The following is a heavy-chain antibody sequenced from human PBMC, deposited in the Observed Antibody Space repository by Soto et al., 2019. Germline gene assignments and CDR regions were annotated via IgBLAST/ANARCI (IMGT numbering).Heavy chain of an antibody. V-gene: IGHV3-53*01. CDR2: IYSGGST. CDR1: GFTVSSNY. J-gene: IGHJ1*01. Sequence: EVQLMESGGGLIQPGGSLRLSCAASGFTVSSNYMSWVRQAPGKGLEWVSVIYSGGSTYYADSGKGRFTISRDNSKNTLYLQMNSLRAEDTAVYYCARDRVESGYPEYFQHWGQGTLVTVSS. CDR3: ARDRVESGYPEYFQH. D-gene: IGHD3-22*01.